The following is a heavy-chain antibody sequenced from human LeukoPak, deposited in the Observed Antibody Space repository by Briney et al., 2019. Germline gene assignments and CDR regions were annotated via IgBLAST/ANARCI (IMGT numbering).Heavy chain of an antibody. CDR3: AKDKNKARVAAGIFDY. CDR1: GFTFSSYG. J-gene: IGHJ4*02. CDR2: ISYDGSNK. D-gene: IGHD6-13*01. V-gene: IGHV3-30*18. Sequence: QTGGSLRLSCAVSGFTFSSYGMHWVRQAPGKGLEWVAVISYDGSNKYYADSVKGRFTISRDNSKNTLYLQMNSLRAEDTAVYYCAKDKNKARVAAGIFDYWGQGTLVTVSS.